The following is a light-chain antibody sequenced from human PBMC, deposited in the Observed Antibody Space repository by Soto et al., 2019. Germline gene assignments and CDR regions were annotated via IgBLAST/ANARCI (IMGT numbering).Light chain of an antibody. Sequence: EIVLTQSPATLSLSPGERATLSCRASQSVSSSLAWYQQKPGQAPRLLIYDASNRATGIPARFSGSGSGTDFTLPISSLEPEDFAVYYCQQRRNWPLTFGGGTKVEIK. CDR1: QSVSSS. V-gene: IGKV3-11*01. CDR3: QQRRNWPLT. CDR2: DAS. J-gene: IGKJ4*01.